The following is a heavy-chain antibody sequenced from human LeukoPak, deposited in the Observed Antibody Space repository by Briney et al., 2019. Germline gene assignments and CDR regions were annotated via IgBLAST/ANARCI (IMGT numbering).Heavy chain of an antibody. J-gene: IGHJ3*02. V-gene: IGHV6-1*01. CDR2: TYYRSKWSN. CDR1: GDSVSSNSAA. D-gene: IGHD1-26*01. Sequence: SQTLSVTCAISGDSVSSNSAAWNWIRQSPSRGLEWLGRTYYRSKWSNNYAVSVRCRITINPDTSKNQFSLQLNFVTPEDAAVYYCARGRPLVGATQNAFDIWGQGTMVIVSS. CDR3: ARGRPLVGATQNAFDI.